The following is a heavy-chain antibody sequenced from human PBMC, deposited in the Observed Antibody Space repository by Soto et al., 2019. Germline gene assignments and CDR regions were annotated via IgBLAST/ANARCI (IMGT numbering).Heavy chain of an antibody. CDR3: ARLYMVRGVMDWFDT. D-gene: IGHD3-10*01. CDR1: GGSISSSNW. V-gene: IGHV4-4*02. J-gene: IGHJ5*02. CDR2: IYHSGST. Sequence: QVQLQESGPGLVKPSGTLSLTCAVSGGSISSSNWWSWVRQPPGKGLEWIGEIYHSGSTNYNPSLKSRGTISVDKSKNQSSLKLSSVTAADTAVYYCARLYMVRGVMDWFDTWGQGTLVTVSS.